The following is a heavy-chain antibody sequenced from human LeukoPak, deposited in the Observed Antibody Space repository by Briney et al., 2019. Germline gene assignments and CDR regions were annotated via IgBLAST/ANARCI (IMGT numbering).Heavy chain of an antibody. V-gene: IGHV3-21*01. CDR2: ISSSSRHI. CDR3: ARAIVGATPGHYYYYYYMDV. D-gene: IGHD1-26*01. Sequence: PGGSLRLSCAASTLTFSDYSLNWVRQAPGKGLEWVSSISSSSRHIYYGDSVKGRFTISRDNAKNLLHLQMNSLRAEDTAVYYCARAIVGATPGHYYYYYYMDVWGKGTTVTVSS. J-gene: IGHJ6*03. CDR1: TLTFSDYS.